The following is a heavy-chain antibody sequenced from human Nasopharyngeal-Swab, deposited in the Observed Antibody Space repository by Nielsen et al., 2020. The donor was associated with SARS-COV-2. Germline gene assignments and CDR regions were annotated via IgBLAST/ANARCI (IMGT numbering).Heavy chain of an antibody. D-gene: IGHD6-13*01. V-gene: IGHV1-46*02. J-gene: IGHJ3*02. Sequence: ASVKVSCKPSGSTVNFYYIHWVRQAPGHGLEGVGMINPSDGSTSYADNLQGRVTMTTDTYTGTVYMELSSLKSGDTAVYYCARWVEAATFFDTWAQGTMVTVSS. CDR3: ARWVEAATFFDT. CDR2: INPSDGST. CDR1: GSTVNFYY.